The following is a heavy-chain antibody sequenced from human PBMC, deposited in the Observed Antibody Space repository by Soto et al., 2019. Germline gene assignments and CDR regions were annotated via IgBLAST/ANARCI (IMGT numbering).Heavy chain of an antibody. J-gene: IGHJ4*02. CDR2: ISYDVRKT. CDR1: GLTFSTYG. CDR3: AKDSLGGMGTVMMPGPD. Sequence: PGGSLRLSCAVSGLTFSTYGMHWVRQAPGKGLEWVAVISYDVRKTHYAVSVRGRFTISRDNSKSTLYLQMNDLRADDTALYYCAKDSLGGMGTVMMPGPDWGQGTLVTVSS. D-gene: IGHD4-17*01. V-gene: IGHV3-30*18.